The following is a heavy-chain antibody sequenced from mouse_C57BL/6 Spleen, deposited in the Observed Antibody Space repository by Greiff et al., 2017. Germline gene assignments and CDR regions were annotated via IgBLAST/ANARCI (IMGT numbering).Heavy chain of an antibody. CDR2: INPYNGGT. CDR1: GYTFTDYY. J-gene: IGHJ1*03. D-gene: IGHD1-1*01. V-gene: IGHV1-19*01. Sequence: VQLQQSGPVLVKPGASVKMSCKASGYTFTDYYMNWVKQSHGKSLEWIGVINPYNGGTSYNQKFKGKATLTVDKSSSTAYMELNSLPSEYSAVYYCARPITTVEEDWYFDVWGTGTTVTVSS. CDR3: ARPITTVEEDWYFDV.